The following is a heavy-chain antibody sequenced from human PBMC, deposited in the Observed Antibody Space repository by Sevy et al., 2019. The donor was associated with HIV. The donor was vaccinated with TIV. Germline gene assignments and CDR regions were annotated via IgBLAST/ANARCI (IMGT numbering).Heavy chain of an antibody. D-gene: IGHD3-10*01. CDR3: AREHSGSGNYFSKYWFDP. CDR1: GYSISSGYQ. Sequence: SETLSLTCSVSGYSISSGYQWGWIRQSPGKNLEWIGSISHSGNPDPNPSLKSRVTISIDTSKNQFSLQLTSVTAADTALYFCAREHSGSGNYFSKYWFDPWGQGTLVTVSS. V-gene: IGHV4-38-2*02. CDR2: ISHSGNP. J-gene: IGHJ5*02.